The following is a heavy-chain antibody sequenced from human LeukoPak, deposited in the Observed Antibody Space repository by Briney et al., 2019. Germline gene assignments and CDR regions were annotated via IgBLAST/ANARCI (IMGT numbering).Heavy chain of an antibody. CDR1: GFTFSSYA. CDR3: ARDQRRYCSSTSCSIFGMDV. V-gene: IGHV3-23*01. J-gene: IGHJ6*02. Sequence: GGSLRLSCGASGFTFSSYAMSWVRQAPGKGLEWVSAISGSGGSTYYADSVKGRFTISRDNSKNTLYLQMNSLRAEDTAVYYCARDQRRYCSSTSCSIFGMDVWGQGTTVTVSS. CDR2: ISGSGGST. D-gene: IGHD2-2*01.